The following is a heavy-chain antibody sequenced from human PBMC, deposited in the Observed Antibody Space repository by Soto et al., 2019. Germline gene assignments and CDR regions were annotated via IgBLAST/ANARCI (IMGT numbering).Heavy chain of an antibody. D-gene: IGHD4-17*01. CDR3: ARVVPPDYGGKKDYYYGMDV. CDR1: GGTFSSYA. V-gene: IGHV1-69*13. J-gene: IGHJ6*02. Sequence: SVKVSCKASGGTFSSYAISWVRQAPGQGLEWMGGIIPIFGTANYAQKFQGRVTITADESTSTAYMELSSLRSEDTAVYYCARVVPPDYGGKKDYYYGMDVWGQGTTVNVSS. CDR2: IIPIFGTA.